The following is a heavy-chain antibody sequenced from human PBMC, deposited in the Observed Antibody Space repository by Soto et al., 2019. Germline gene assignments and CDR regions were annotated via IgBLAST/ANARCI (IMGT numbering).Heavy chain of an antibody. CDR1: GYSLSTYW. Sequence: PRASLKISGKGFGYSLSTYWIGWVRQMPVKGLEWMGIIYPGDSDTRYSPSFQGQVTISADKSISTAYLQWSSLKASDTAMYYCAREGYYGSGSLNYFDYWGQGTLVTVSS. CDR3: AREGYYGSGSLNYFDY. J-gene: IGHJ4*02. V-gene: IGHV5-51*01. CDR2: IYPGDSDT. D-gene: IGHD3-10*01.